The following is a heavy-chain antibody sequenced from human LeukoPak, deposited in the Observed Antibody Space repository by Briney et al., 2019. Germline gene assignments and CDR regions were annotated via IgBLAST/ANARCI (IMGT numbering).Heavy chain of an antibody. D-gene: IGHD6-19*01. CDR1: GFSFSSYS. CDR2: ISHTGSTM. V-gene: IGHV3-48*04. J-gene: IGHJ4*02. Sequence: GGSLRLSCAASGFSFSSYSLNWVRQAPGKGLEWVSYISHTGSTMSYADSVKGRFTISRDNARNSLYLQMNSLRAEDTAVYYCAKGGSSGWYEDYFDYWGQGTLVTVSS. CDR3: AKGGSSGWYEDYFDY.